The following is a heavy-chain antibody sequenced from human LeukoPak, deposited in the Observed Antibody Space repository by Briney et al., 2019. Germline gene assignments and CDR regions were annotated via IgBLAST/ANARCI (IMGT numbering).Heavy chain of an antibody. CDR1: GFNYSLYV. D-gene: IGHD6-19*01. CDR3: AKDQIGWAPGYSSGPLDY. J-gene: IGHJ4*02. Sequence: AGGSLRLSCAASGFNYSLYVIHWVRQAPGRGLVGVAVISHDGSNTYFADSVKGRFAISSDTSKNTLYLQMNTLRAEDTAVYYCAKDQIGWAPGYSSGPLDYWGQGTQVTVSS. CDR2: ISHDGSNT. V-gene: IGHV3-30*18.